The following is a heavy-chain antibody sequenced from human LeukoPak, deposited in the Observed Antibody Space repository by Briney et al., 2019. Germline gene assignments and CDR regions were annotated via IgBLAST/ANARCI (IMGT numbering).Heavy chain of an antibody. J-gene: IGHJ6*04. Sequence: GGSLGLSCAASGFTFSSYGMHWVRQAPGKGLEWVAAIWYDGSNKYYADSVKGRFTISRDNSKNTLYLQMNSLRAEDTAVYYCARWGFGGVIVPFSMDVWGKGTTVTVSS. CDR1: GFTFSSYG. V-gene: IGHV3-33*01. CDR3: ARWGFGGVIVPFSMDV. D-gene: IGHD3-16*02. CDR2: IWYDGSNK.